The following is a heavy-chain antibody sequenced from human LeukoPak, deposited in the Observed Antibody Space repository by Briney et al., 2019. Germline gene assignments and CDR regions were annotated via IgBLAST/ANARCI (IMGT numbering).Heavy chain of an antibody. CDR2: IKQDGSEK. J-gene: IGHJ3*02. CDR1: GFTFSSYW. CDR3: VRQVGEGLVEAFDI. D-gene: IGHD2-8*02. Sequence: GGSLRLSCAASGFTFSSYWMSWVRQAPGKGLEWAANIKQDGSEKYYVDSVKGRFTISRDNAKNSLYLQMNSLRAEDTAVYSCVRQVGEGLVEAFDIWGQGRMVTVSS. V-gene: IGHV3-7*01.